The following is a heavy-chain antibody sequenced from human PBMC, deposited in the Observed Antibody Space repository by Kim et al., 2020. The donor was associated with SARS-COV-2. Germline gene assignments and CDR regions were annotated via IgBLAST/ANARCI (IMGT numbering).Heavy chain of an antibody. D-gene: IGHD1-26*01. CDR1: GGSISSGSYY. Sequence: SETLSLTCTVSGGSISSGSYYWSWIRQPAGKGLEWIGRIYTSGSTNYNPSLKSRVTISVDTSKNQFSLKLSSVSAADTAVYYCARGSLRYPDYWGQGTLVTVSS. CDR2: IYTSGST. J-gene: IGHJ4*02. CDR3: ARGSLRYPDY. V-gene: IGHV4-61*02.